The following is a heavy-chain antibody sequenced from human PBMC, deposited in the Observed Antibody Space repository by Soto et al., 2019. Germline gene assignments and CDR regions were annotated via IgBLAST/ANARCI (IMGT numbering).Heavy chain of an antibody. J-gene: IGHJ3*02. Sequence: ASVKVSCKASRYTFTGYYMHWVRQAPGQGLEWMGWINPNSGGTNYAQKFQGWVTMTRDTSISTAYMELSRLRSDDTAVYYCARAVPNYYDSSGYYSDAFDIWGQGTMVTVSS. V-gene: IGHV1-2*04. CDR2: INPNSGGT. D-gene: IGHD3-22*01. CDR1: RYTFTGYY. CDR3: ARAVPNYYDSSGYYSDAFDI.